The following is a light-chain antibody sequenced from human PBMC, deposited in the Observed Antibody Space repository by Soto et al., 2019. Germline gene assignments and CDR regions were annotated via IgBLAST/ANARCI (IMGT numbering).Light chain of an antibody. Sequence: EIVLTQSPATLSLSPGERATLSCRASQSISSYLAWYQQKPGQAPRLLIYDASNRATGIPARFSGSGSGTNFTLTIISLEPEDFAVYYCQQRSNWPPYTFGQGTKLKIK. CDR1: QSISSY. V-gene: IGKV3-11*01. CDR3: QQRSNWPPYT. J-gene: IGKJ2*01. CDR2: DAS.